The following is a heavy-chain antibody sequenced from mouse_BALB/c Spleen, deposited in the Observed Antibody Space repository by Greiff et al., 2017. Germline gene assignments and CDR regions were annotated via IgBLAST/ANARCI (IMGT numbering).Heavy chain of an antibody. CDR1: GYTFTSYT. CDR3: ARGGYGRAYDAMDY. CDR2: INPSSGYT. V-gene: IGHV1-4*02. D-gene: IGHD3-1*01. Sequence: VQLQQSAAELARPGASVKMSCKASGYTFTSYTMHWVKQRPGQGLEWIGYINPSSGYTEYNQKFKDKTTLTADKSSSTAYMQLSSLTSEDSAVYYCARGGYGRAYDAMDYWGQGTSVTVSS. J-gene: IGHJ4*01.